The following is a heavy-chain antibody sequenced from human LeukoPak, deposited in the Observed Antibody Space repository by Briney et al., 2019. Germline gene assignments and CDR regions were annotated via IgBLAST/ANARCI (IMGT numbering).Heavy chain of an antibody. D-gene: IGHD3-10*02. CDR1: GFTFNNYG. CDR3: AELGITMIGGV. Sequence: GGSLRLSCTASGFTFNNYGMHWVRQAPGKGPEWVAVISYNGGNKYYADSVKGRFTISRDNAKNSLYLQMNSLRAEDTAVYYCAELGITMIGGVWGKGTTVTISS. V-gene: IGHV3-30*18. CDR2: ISYNGGNK. J-gene: IGHJ6*04.